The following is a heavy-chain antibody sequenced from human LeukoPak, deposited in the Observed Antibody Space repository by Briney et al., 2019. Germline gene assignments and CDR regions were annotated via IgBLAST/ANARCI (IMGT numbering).Heavy chain of an antibody. CDR2: ISAYNGNT. CDR3: ARDFGIGSGPAGFDY. V-gene: IGHV1-18*01. J-gene: IGHJ4*02. CDR1: GYTFTSYG. D-gene: IGHD2-15*01. Sequence: ASVKVSCKASGYTFTSYGISWVRQAPGQGLEWMGWISAYNGNTNYAQKLQGRVTMTTDTSTSTAYMELRSLRSDDTAVYYCARDFGIGSGPAGFDYWGQGTRVTVSS.